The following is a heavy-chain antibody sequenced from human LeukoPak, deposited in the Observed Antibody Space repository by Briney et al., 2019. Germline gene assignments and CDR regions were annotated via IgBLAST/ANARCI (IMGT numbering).Heavy chain of an antibody. Sequence: GGSLRLSCAASGFTFSSYAMHWVRQAPGKGLEWVAVISYDGSNKYYADSVKGRFTISRDNSKNTLYLQMNSLRAEDTAVYYCVREAYSSGWYDYWGQGTLVTVSS. J-gene: IGHJ4*02. CDR3: VREAYSSGWYDY. CDR1: GFTFSSYA. CDR2: ISYDGSNK. D-gene: IGHD6-19*01. V-gene: IGHV3-30*04.